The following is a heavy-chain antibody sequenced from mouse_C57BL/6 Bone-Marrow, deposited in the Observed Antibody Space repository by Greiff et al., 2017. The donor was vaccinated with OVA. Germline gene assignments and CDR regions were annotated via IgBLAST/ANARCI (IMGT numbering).Heavy chain of an antibody. J-gene: IGHJ3*01. CDR3: ARSSSTAY. Sequence: QVQLQQPGAELVRPGSSVKLSCKASGYTVTSYWMDWVKQRPGQGLEWIGNIYPSDSGTHYNQKFKDKATLTVDKSSSTAYMQLSSLTSEDSAVYYCARSSSTAYWGQGTLVTVSA. CDR2: IYPSDSGT. V-gene: IGHV1-61*01. D-gene: IGHD1-1*01. CDR1: GYTVTSYW.